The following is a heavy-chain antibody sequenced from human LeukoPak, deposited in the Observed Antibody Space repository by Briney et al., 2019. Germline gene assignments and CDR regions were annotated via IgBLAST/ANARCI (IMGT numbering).Heavy chain of an antibody. Sequence: GGSLRLSCAASGLTFRSYEMNWVRQAPGKGLEWVSYISGSGSTIYYADSVKGRFTISRDNAKNSLYLQMNSLRAEDTAVYYCARGTLNIPGEHGAFDYWGQGTLVTVSS. CDR2: ISGSGSTI. CDR1: GLTFRSYE. J-gene: IGHJ4*02. D-gene: IGHD1-14*01. CDR3: ARGTLNIPGEHGAFDY. V-gene: IGHV3-48*03.